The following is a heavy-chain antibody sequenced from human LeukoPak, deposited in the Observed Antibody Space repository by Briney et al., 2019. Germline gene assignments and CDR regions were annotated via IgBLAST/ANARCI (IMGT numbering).Heavy chain of an antibody. CDR3: ARHEEYSSGWYVGPLYFDY. CDR2: IFYGGTT. V-gene: IGHV4-39*01. Sequence: PSETLSLICTASDGSKSSSGCSWGSGCYWGWIRQPPGKGMEWIGSIFYGGTTYYNPSLKSRVTISVDTSKNQFSLRLNSVTAADTAVYYCARHEEYSSGWYVGPLYFDYWGQGILVTVSS. D-gene: IGHD6-19*01. CDR1: DGSKSSSGCSWGSGCY. J-gene: IGHJ4*02.